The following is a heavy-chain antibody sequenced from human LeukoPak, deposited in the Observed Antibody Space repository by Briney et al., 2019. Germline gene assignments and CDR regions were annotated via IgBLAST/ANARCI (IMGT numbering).Heavy chain of an antibody. J-gene: IGHJ6*04. Sequence: GGSLRLSCAASEFSFSSYSMNWVRQAPGKGLEWVSSISSSSSWIFYADSVKGRFTISRDNAKNSLYLQMNSLRAEDTAVYYCAELGITMIGGVWGKGTTVTISS. V-gene: IGHV3-21*01. CDR1: EFSFSSYS. CDR2: ISSSSSWI. CDR3: AELGITMIGGV. D-gene: IGHD3-10*02.